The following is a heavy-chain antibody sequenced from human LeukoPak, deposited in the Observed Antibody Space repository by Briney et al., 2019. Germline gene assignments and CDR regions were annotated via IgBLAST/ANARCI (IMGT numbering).Heavy chain of an antibody. CDR2: ISYDVSNK. D-gene: IGHD2-21*01. Sequence: GGSLRLSCAASGFTFSSNAMHWVRQAPGKGLGWVAVISYDVSNKYYADSVKGRFTIPRDNSKNTLYLQMNSLRAEDTAVYYCARGPRVIRGSMFDYWGQGTLVTVSS. J-gene: IGHJ4*02. V-gene: IGHV3-30*01. CDR3: ARGPRVIRGSMFDY. CDR1: GFTFSSNA.